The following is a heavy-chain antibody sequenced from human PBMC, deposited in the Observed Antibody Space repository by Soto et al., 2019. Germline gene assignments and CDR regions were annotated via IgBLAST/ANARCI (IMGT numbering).Heavy chain of an antibody. Sequence: GGSLRLSCAASGFTFSSFGMHWVRQAPGKGLEWVAVISYDGSNKYYADSVKGRFAISRDISKNTLYLQMNSLGAEDTAVYYCAKRDRQSSSSHFFDFWGQGILVTVSS. CDR1: GFTFSSFG. J-gene: IGHJ4*02. D-gene: IGHD6-13*01. CDR2: ISYDGSNK. V-gene: IGHV3-30*18. CDR3: AKRDRQSSSSHFFDF.